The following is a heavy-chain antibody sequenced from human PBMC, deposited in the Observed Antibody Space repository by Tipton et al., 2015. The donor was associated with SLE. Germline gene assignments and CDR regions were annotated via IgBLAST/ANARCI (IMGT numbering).Heavy chain of an antibody. CDR3: ASYCSGGRCYSDY. CDR2: LYYGGTT. D-gene: IGHD2-15*01. CDR1: GDSISSSSYY. J-gene: IGHJ4*02. V-gene: IGHV4-39*07. Sequence: TLSLTCTVSGDSISSSSYYWGWIRQPPGKGLEWIGSLYYGGTTYYNPSPKSRVTISVGTSKNQFSLKLNSVTAADTAVYYCASYCSGGRCYSDYWGQGTLVTVSS.